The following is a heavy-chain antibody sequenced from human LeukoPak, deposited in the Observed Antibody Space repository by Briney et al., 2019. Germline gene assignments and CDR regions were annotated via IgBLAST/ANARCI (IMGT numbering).Heavy chain of an antibody. Sequence: GGSLRLSCAASGFTFSNYWMHWVRQAPGKGLVWVSRINTDGSSTSYADSVKGRFTISRDNSQNTVSLQVNNLRIEDTALYYCAKTSLSDASGHYYYMDVWGKGTTVTVSS. V-gene: IGHV3-74*01. J-gene: IGHJ6*03. D-gene: IGHD3-3*01. CDR2: INTDGSST. CDR3: AKTSLSDASGHYYYMDV. CDR1: GFTFSNYW.